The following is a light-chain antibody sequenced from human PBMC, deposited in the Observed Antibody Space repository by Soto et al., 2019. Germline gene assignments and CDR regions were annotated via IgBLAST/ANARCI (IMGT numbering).Light chain of an antibody. CDR1: QSISSW. Sequence: DIQISQSPSTLSASGGDRVTITFRASQSISSWLPWYQQKPGKAPKLRIYKASSLESGVPSRLSGSGSGTEFTLTISSLQPDDFATYYCQQYNSYSWTFGQGTNVDMK. V-gene: IGKV1-5*03. CDR3: QQYNSYSWT. CDR2: KAS. J-gene: IGKJ1*01.